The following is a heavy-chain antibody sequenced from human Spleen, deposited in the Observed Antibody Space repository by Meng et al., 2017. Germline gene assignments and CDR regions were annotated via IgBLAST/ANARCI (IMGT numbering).Heavy chain of an antibody. D-gene: IGHD2-2*01. V-gene: IGHV4-61*02. Sequence: SETLSLTCTVSGGSISSGSYYWSWIRQPAGKGLEWIGRIYTSGSTNYNPSLKSRVTISVDTSKNQFSLKLSSVTAADTAVYYCARGYSSKWYYFDYWGLGTLVTVSS. CDR1: GGSISSGSYY. CDR3: ARGYSSKWYYFDY. J-gene: IGHJ4*02. CDR2: IYTSGST.